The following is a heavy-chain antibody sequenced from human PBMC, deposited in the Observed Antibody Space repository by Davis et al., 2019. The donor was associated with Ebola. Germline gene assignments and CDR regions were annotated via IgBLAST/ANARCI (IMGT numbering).Heavy chain of an antibody. D-gene: IGHD1-26*01. V-gene: IGHV5-51*01. J-gene: IGHJ4*02. CDR2: IYTGDSDT. Sequence: PGGSLRLSCKDSGNSFTSHWIGWVRQMPGKGLEWMGIIYTGDSDTRYSPSFRGQVTVSADKSISTAYLQWSSLKASDTAMYYCARQPYRFDYWGQGTLVTVSS. CDR1: GNSFTSHW. CDR3: ARQPYRFDY.